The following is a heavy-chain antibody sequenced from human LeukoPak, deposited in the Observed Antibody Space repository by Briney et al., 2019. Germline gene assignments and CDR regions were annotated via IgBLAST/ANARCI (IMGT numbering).Heavy chain of an antibody. CDR2: IYSGGST. J-gene: IGHJ4*02. Sequence: GGSLRLSCAASGFTLSSYAMSWVRQAPGKGLEGVAVIYSGGSTHYADSAKGRFTISRDNSKNPLYLQMNSLRAEDTAVYFCASGSYCDYWGQGTLVTVSS. D-gene: IGHD1-26*01. CDR1: GFTLSSYA. V-gene: IGHV3-23*03. CDR3: ASGSYCDY.